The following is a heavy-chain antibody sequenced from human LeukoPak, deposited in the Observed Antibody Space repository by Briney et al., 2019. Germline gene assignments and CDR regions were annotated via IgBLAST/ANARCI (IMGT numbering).Heavy chain of an antibody. CDR1: GFTFSSYE. V-gene: IGHV3-48*03. D-gene: IGHD3-22*01. CDR2: TSSSGSTI. Sequence: PGGSLRLSCAASGFTFSSYEMNWVRQAPGKGLEWVSYTSSSGSTIYYADSVKGRFTISRDNAKNSLYLQMNSLRAEDTAVYYCARVGSGYYYDAFDIWGQGTMVTVSS. J-gene: IGHJ3*02. CDR3: ARVGSGYYYDAFDI.